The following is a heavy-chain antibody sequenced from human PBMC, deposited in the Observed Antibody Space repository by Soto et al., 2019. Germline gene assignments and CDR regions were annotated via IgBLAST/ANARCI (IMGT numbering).Heavy chain of an antibody. CDR3: ARDAEDYGDYDAFDI. J-gene: IGHJ3*02. V-gene: IGHV1-18*01. CDR2: ISAYNGNT. CDR1: GYTFTSYG. Sequence: ASVKVSCKASGYTFTSYGISWVRQAPGQGLEWMGWISAYNGNTNYAQKLQGRVTMTTDTSTSTAYMELRSLRSDDTAVYYCARDAEDYGDYDAFDIWGQGTMVTVS. D-gene: IGHD4-17*01.